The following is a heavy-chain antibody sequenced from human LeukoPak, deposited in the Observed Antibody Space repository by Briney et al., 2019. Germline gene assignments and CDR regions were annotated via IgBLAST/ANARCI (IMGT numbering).Heavy chain of an antibody. Sequence: GSSVKGSCKASGGTFWSYAISWVRQAPGQGLEWVGGIIPIFGIANYAQKFQGRVTITADESTSTAYMELSSLRSEDTAVYYCARDARLGDQWLGKSWGQGTLVTVSS. D-gene: IGHD3-16*01. CDR2: IIPIFGIA. V-gene: IGHV1-69*01. CDR1: GGTFWSYA. J-gene: IGHJ4*02. CDR3: ARDARLGDQWLGKS.